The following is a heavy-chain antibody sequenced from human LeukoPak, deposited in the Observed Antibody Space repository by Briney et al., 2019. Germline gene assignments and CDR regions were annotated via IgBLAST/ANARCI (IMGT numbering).Heavy chain of an antibody. Sequence: RTSETLSLTCTVSGGSISNYYWSWIRQPAGKGLEWIGRIYTSGSTNYNPSLKSRVTMSVDTSKNQFSLKLSSVTAADTAVYYCARSYYDSNGYLSHFDYWGQGTLVTVSS. D-gene: IGHD3-22*01. V-gene: IGHV4-4*07. CDR3: ARSYYDSNGYLSHFDY. J-gene: IGHJ4*02. CDR2: IYTSGST. CDR1: GGSISNYY.